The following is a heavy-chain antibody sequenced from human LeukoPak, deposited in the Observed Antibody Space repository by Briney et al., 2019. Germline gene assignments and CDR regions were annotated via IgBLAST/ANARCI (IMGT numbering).Heavy chain of an antibody. CDR2: IWYDGSNK. V-gene: IGHV3-33*08. CDR1: GFTFSSYG. CDR3: ARDDYGDYDLSGFDY. J-gene: IGHJ4*02. D-gene: IGHD4-17*01. Sequence: GRSLRLSCAASGFTFSSYGMHWVRQAPGKGLEWVAVIWYDGSNKYYADSVKGRFTISRDNSKNTLYLQMNSLRAEDTAVYYCARDDYGDYDLSGFDYWGQGTLVTVSS.